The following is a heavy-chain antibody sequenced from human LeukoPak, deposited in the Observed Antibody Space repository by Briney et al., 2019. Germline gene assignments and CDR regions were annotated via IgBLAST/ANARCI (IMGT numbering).Heavy chain of an antibody. CDR2: INPNTGNP. V-gene: IGHV7-4-1*02. J-gene: IGHJ6*03. CDR3: ARGVASLMTHMDV. Sequence: ASVKVSCKASGYSFTTYAMNRLRQASRQGLEWVGWINPNTGNPTYAPGFTGRFVFSLDTSVSTAYLQISSLKAEDTAVYYCARGVASLMTHMDVWGKGTTVTVSS. CDR1: GYSFTTYA. D-gene: IGHD1-26*01.